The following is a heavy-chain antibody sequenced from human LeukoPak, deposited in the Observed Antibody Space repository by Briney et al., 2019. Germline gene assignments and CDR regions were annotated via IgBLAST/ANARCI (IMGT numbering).Heavy chain of an antibody. Sequence: PSETLSLTCTVSGGSISSYYWSWIRQPAGKGLEWIGRIYTSGSTNYNPSLKSRVTMSVDTSKNQFSLKLSSVTAADTAVYYCARGEEAVAGTSAFDIWGQGTMVTVSS. CDR2: IYTSGST. V-gene: IGHV4-4*07. CDR3: ARGEEAVAGTSAFDI. J-gene: IGHJ3*02. D-gene: IGHD6-19*01. CDR1: GGSISSYY.